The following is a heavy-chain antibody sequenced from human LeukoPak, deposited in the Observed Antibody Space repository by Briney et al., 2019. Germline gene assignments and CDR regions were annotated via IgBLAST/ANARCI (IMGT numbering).Heavy chain of an antibody. CDR3: ARGSPYYDFWSGYYTNYYGMDV. J-gene: IGHJ6*02. CDR2: IKQDGSEK. D-gene: IGHD3-3*01. V-gene: IGHV3-7*01. Sequence: PGGSLRLSCAAPGFTFSSYWMSWVRQAPGKGLEWVANIKQDGSEKYYVDSVKGRFTISRDNAKNSLYLQMNSLRAEDTAVYYCARGSPYYDFWSGYYTNYYGMDVWGQGTTVTVSS. CDR1: GFTFSSYW.